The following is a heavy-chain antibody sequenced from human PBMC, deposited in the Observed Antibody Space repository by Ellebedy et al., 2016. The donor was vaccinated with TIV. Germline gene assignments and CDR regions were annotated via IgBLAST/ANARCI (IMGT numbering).Heavy chain of an antibody. CDR3: ARENTAMAMGNWFDP. D-gene: IGHD5-18*01. CDR1: GGTFSSYA. V-gene: IGHV1-69*13. CDR2: IIPIFGTA. Sequence: SVKVSCXASGGTFSSYAISWVRQAPGQGLEWMGGIIPIFGTANYAQKFQGRVTITADESTSTAYMELSSLRYEDTAVYYCARENTAMAMGNWFDPWGQGTLVTVSS. J-gene: IGHJ5*02.